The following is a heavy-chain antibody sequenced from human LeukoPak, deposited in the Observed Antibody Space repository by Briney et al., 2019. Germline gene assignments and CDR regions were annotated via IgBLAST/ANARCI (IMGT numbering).Heavy chain of an antibody. V-gene: IGHV4-59*11. J-gene: IGHJ6*03. CDR1: GPSISSHY. Sequence: SETLSLTCAVSGPSISSHYWSWIRRPPGKGLEWIGYTSGSISDNPSLKSRVAVSVDPSQNQVSLSLTSVTAADTAVYYCARVLAIFGLDTTDFYMDVWGKGTTVTVSS. CDR3: ARVLAIFGLDTTDFYMDV. CDR2: TSGSI. D-gene: IGHD3/OR15-3a*01.